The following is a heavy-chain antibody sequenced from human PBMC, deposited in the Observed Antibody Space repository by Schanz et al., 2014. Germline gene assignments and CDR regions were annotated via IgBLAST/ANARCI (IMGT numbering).Heavy chain of an antibody. Sequence: QVQLVQSGSEVKKPGASVKVSCKSSGYTXXXYYMHXXXXXPGQGLEWMGWINPNTGGTKYAQKFQGRVTMTRDTXXXXVYMELSRLTXXXXXXXYCARVEGPGATWGVDFWGQGSLVTVSS. J-gene: IGHJ4*02. CDR3: ARVEGPGATWGVDF. CDR1: GYTXXXYY. V-gene: IGHV1-2*02. D-gene: IGHD2-2*01. CDR2: INPNTGGT.